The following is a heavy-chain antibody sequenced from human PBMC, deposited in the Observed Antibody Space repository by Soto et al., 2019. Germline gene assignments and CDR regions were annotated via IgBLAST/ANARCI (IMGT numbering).Heavy chain of an antibody. D-gene: IGHD3-22*01. CDR2: ISINGGST. J-gene: IGHJ4*02. CDR1: GFTFGYYA. Sequence: GSLTLSCSASGFTFGYYAMHWVRQAPGKGLEYVSSISINGGSTHYADSVKGRFTISRDNSKNTQYLQMSSLRADDTALYYCVKGEYYYDSSGYYPFDYWGQGTLVTVSS. CDR3: VKGEYYYDSSGYYPFDY. V-gene: IGHV3-64D*06.